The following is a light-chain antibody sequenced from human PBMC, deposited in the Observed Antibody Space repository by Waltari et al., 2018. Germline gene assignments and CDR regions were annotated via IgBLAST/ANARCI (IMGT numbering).Light chain of an antibody. V-gene: IGLV3-1*01. J-gene: IGLJ2*01. Sequence: SYELTQPPSVSVSPGQTATITCSGENLGDNYTCWYRQQPGQSPVLVLYQDTKRPSGIPERFSGSNSGNTATLTITGTQTMDEADYYCQAWDSYSVIFGAGTRLTVL. CDR2: QDT. CDR1: NLGDNY. CDR3: QAWDSYSVI.